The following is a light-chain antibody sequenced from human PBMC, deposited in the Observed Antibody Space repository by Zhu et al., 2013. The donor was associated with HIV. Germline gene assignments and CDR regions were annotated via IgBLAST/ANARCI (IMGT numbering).Light chain of an antibody. Sequence: EIVLTQSPATLSLSPGERATLSCRASQSIGDFLAWYQQKPGQAPRLLIYAASNRATGIPARFSGSGSGTDFTLTINTLEPEDFAVYYCQQYGSSLTFGGGTKVEIK. J-gene: IGKJ4*01. CDR3: QQYGSSLT. CDR1: QSIGDF. V-gene: IGKV3-11*01. CDR2: AAS.